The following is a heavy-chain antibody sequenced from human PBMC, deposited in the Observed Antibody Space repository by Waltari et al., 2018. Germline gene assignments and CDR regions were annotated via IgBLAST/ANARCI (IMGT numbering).Heavy chain of an antibody. CDR3: TTHPPGPDY. CDR2: IRSKTDGGTT. Sequence: EVHLVESGGGLVMPGGSLRLSCAASEFTFNYAWLSWVRQAPGKGLEWVGRIRSKTDGGTTDYAAPVKGRFTISRDESKNTLYLQMNSLKTEDTAVYYCTTHPPGPDYWGQGTLVTVSS. CDR1: EFTFNYAW. J-gene: IGHJ4*02. V-gene: IGHV3-15*01.